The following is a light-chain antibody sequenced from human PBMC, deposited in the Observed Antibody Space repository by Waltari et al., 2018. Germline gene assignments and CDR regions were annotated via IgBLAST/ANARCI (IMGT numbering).Light chain of an antibody. V-gene: IGLV2-14*01. CDR3: SSYTRRSYWV. J-gene: IGLJ3*02. CDR1: SSDVGFYDF. CDR2: KVN. Sequence: QSALTQPASVSGSPGQSITISCTGTSSDVGFYDFVSCFQQPPGKAPKVMIYKVNNRRSGVSNRVSGSKSANTASLTISGLQAEDEADYYCSSYTRRSYWVFGGGTQLTVL.